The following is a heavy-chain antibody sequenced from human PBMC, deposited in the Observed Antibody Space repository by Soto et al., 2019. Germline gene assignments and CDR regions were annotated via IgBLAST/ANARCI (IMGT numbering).Heavy chain of an antibody. J-gene: IGHJ3*02. CDR2: ISGSGGST. CDR3: AKDQCTRRYFDWLSSMCAFDI. V-gene: IGHV3-23*01. CDR1: GFTFSSYA. D-gene: IGHD3-9*01. Sequence: GGSLRLSCAASGFTFSSYAMSWVRQAPGKGLEWVSAISGSGGSTYYADSVKGRFTISRDNSKNTLYLQMNSLRAEDTAVYYCAKDQCTRRYFDWLSSMCAFDIWGQGTMVTVSS.